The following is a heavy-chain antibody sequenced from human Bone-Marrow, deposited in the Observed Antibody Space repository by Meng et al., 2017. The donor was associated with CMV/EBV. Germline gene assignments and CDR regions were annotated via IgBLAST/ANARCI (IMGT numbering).Heavy chain of an antibody. J-gene: IGHJ2*01. Sequence: SLKISCAASGFTFDDYVMHWVRQAPGKGLEWVSGITWNRNSIGYADSVKGRFTISRDNVKNSLYLQMNSLRAEDTAVYYCAKDPGDSRGWYFDLWGRGTRVTFSS. D-gene: IGHD3-22*01. CDR1: GFTFDDYV. V-gene: IGHV3-9*01. CDR2: ITWNRNSI. CDR3: AKDPGDSRGWYFDL.